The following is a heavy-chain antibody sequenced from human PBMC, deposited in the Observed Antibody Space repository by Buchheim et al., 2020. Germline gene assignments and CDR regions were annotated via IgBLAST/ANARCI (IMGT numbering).Heavy chain of an antibody. CDR3: ARASLLRGYSGFPRWFDP. V-gene: IGHV4-34*01. CDR2: INHSGST. CDR1: GGSFSGYY. J-gene: IGHJ5*02. Sequence: QVQLQQWGAGLLKPSETLSLTCAAYGGSFSGYYWSWIRQPPGKGLEWIGEINHSGSTNYNPSLKSRVTISVDTSKNQFSLKLSSVTAADTAVYYCARASLLRGYSGFPRWFDPWGQGTL. D-gene: IGHD5-12*01.